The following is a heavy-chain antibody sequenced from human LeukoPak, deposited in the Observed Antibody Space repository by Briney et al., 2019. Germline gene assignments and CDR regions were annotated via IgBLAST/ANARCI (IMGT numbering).Heavy chain of an antibody. CDR1: GFTFSSYS. J-gene: IGHJ4*02. Sequence: GGSLRLSCAASGFTFSSYSMNWVRQAPGKGLEWVSSISSSSSYIYYADSVKGRFTISRDNAKNSLHLQMNSLRAEDTAVYYCARDFRCSSTSCYYSDYWGQGTLVTVSS. CDR3: ARDFRCSSTSCYYSDY. V-gene: IGHV3-21*01. CDR2: ISSSSSYI. D-gene: IGHD2-2*01.